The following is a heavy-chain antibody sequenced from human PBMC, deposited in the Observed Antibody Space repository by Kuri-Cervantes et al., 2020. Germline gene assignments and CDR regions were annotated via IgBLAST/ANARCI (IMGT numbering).Heavy chain of an antibody. J-gene: IGHJ4*02. CDR1: GFTFDDYA. Sequence: GESLKISCAASGFTFDDYAMHWVRQAPGKGLEWVSSISSSSKYIYYADSVKGRFTISRDNAKNSLYLQMNSLRAEDTAVYYCARGKGDYWGQGTLVTVSS. CDR2: ISSSSKYI. CDR3: ARGKGDY. V-gene: IGHV3-21*01.